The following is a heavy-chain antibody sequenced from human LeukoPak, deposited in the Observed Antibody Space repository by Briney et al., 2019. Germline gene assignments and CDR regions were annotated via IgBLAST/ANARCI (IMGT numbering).Heavy chain of an antibody. J-gene: IGHJ4*02. V-gene: IGHV3-30*02. CDR3: ARANYYGSGKKDLDY. CDR2: IRFDGSNT. CDR1: GFTFSSNG. Sequence: GGSLRLSCAASGFTFSSNGMHWVRQAPGKGLEWVAFIRFDGSNTYYADSVKGRLTISRDTSKNTLYLQMNSLRPEDTAVYYCARANYYGSGKKDLDYWGQGTLVTVSS. D-gene: IGHD3-10*01.